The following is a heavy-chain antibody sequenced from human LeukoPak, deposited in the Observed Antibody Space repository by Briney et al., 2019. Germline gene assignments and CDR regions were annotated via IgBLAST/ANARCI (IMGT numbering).Heavy chain of an antibody. Sequence: GGSLRLSCAASGFTFSSYGMHWVRQAPGKGLEWVAVIWYDGSNKYYADSVKGRFTISRDNSKNTLYLQMNSLRAEDTAVYYCARDRYYDILTGSSYYFDYWGQGTLVTVSS. CDR1: GFTFSSYG. D-gene: IGHD3-9*01. V-gene: IGHV3-33*01. CDR2: IWYDGSNK. J-gene: IGHJ4*02. CDR3: ARDRYYDILTGSSYYFDY.